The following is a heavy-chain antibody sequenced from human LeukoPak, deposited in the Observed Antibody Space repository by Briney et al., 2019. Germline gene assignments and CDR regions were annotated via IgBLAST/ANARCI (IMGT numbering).Heavy chain of an antibody. CDR1: GYTFSTYG. D-gene: IGHD1-1*01. CDR2: IRYDGSNK. Sequence: GGSLRLSCAASGYTFSTYGMHWVRQAPGKGLEWVAFIRYDGSNKYYADSVKGRFTISRDNSKNTLYLQMNSLRAEDTAVYFCAKDKDPWKSTSISDFEYWGQGTLVTVSS. V-gene: IGHV3-30*02. J-gene: IGHJ4*02. CDR3: AKDKDPWKSTSISDFEY.